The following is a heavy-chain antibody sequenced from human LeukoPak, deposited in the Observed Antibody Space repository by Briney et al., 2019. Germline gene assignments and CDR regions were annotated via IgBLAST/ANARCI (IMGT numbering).Heavy chain of an antibody. CDR2: ISYDGSNK. V-gene: IGHV3-30*03. CDR3: ARAAGAADGMYYFDY. CDR1: GFTFSSYG. J-gene: IGHJ4*02. Sequence: GGSLRLSCAASGFTFSSYGKHWVRQAPGKGLEWVAVISYDGSNKYYADSVKGRFTISRDNSKNTLYLQMNSLRAEDTAVYYCARAAGAADGMYYFDYWGQGTLVTVSS. D-gene: IGHD6-13*01.